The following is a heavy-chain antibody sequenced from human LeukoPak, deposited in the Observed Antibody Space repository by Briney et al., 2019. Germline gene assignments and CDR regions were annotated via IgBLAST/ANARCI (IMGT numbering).Heavy chain of an antibody. Sequence: GGSLRLSCVASGFTFTNYAMTWVRQAPGKGLEWVSGIRDRDDNTYYADSVKGRFTISRDKSKNTLYLQMNSLRAEDTAVYYCAKTRPLDSSSWSHGDYWGQGTLVTVSS. V-gene: IGHV3-23*01. CDR3: AKTRPLDSSSWSHGDY. CDR1: GFTFTNYA. D-gene: IGHD6-13*01. CDR2: IRDRDDNT. J-gene: IGHJ4*02.